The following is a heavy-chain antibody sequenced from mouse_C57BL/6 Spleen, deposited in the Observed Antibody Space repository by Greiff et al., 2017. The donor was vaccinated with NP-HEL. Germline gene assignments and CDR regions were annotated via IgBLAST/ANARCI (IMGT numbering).Heavy chain of an antibody. Sequence: EVQGVESGGGLVKPGGSLKLSCAASGFTFSSYAMSWVRQTPEKRLEWVATISDGGSYTYYPDNVKGRFTISRDNAKNNLYLQMSHLKSEDTAMYYCARERGLYYDYDAWFAYWGQGTLVTVSA. D-gene: IGHD2-4*01. V-gene: IGHV5-4*01. CDR3: ARERGLYYDYDAWFAY. CDR1: GFTFSSYA. J-gene: IGHJ3*01. CDR2: ISDGGSYT.